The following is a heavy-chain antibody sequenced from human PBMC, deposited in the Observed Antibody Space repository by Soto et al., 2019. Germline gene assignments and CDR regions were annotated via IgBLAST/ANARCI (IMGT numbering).Heavy chain of an antibody. CDR1: GYTLTELS. D-gene: IGHD6-13*01. V-gene: IGHV1-24*01. J-gene: IGHJ3*02. CDR2: FDPEDGET. CDR3: ATIGHAGSSWSDAFDI. Sequence: GASVKVSCKVSGYTLTELSMHWVRQAPGEGLEWMGGFDPEDGETIYAQKFQGRVTMTEDTSTDTAYMELSSLRSEDTAVYYCATIGHAGSSWSDAFDIWGQGTMVTVSS.